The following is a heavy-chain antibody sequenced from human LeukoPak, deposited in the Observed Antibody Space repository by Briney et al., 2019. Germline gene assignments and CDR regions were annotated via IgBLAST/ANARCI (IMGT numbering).Heavy chain of an antibody. Sequence: GSLRLSCAASGFTFSSYEMNWVRQAPGKGLEWIGYIYYSGSTNYNPSLKSRVTISVDTSRNQFSLKLSSVTAADTAVYYCARGLWFGDENPPYFDYWGQGILVTVSS. CDR3: ARGLWFGDENPPYFDY. V-gene: IGHV4-59*08. CDR2: IYYSGST. D-gene: IGHD3-10*01. J-gene: IGHJ4*02. CDR1: GFTFSSYE.